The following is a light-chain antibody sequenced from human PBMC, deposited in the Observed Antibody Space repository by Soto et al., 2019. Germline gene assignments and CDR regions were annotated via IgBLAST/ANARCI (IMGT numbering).Light chain of an antibody. CDR2: EVT. V-gene: IGLV2-23*02. Sequence: QSLLTQPASVSGSPGQSITISCTGTSSDVGIYDLVSWYKHHPGRAPQLIIYEVTKRPSGVSNRFSGSKSGNTASLTISGLQAEDEADYYCCSYAGSSTFVFGTGTKLTVL. J-gene: IGLJ1*01. CDR3: CSYAGSSTFV. CDR1: SSDVGIYDL.